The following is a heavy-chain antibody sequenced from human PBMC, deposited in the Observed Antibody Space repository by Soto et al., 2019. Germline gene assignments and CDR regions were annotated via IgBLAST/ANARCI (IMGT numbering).Heavy chain of an antibody. J-gene: IGHJ5*02. CDR3: ARDTYYFGSSSDGLDT. CDR2: IYHNGST. V-gene: IGHV4-4*02. Sequence: SETLSLTCVVSGGSISSSWWSWVRQPPGKGLEWIGEIYHNGSTNYKSSLKSRVIIKLDKSKNQFSLKMISVTAADTALYYCARDTYYFGSSSDGLDTRGPGTLVTVSS. CDR1: GGSISSSW. D-gene: IGHD3-22*01.